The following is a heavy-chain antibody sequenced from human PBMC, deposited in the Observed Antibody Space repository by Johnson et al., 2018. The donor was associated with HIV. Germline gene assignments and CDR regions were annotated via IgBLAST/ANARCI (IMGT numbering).Heavy chain of an antibody. Sequence: VQLVESGGGLVKPGGSLRLSCAASGFTFSDAWMSWVRQAPGKGLEWVGRIKSKNDGGTTDYAAPVKGRFTISRDDSKNTLYLQMTSLKTEDTAVYYCNTHKEYQQFWGSSGWYESGAFDIWGQGTMVTVSS. V-gene: IGHV3-15*01. J-gene: IGHJ3*02. CDR3: NTHKEYQQFWGSSGWYESGAFDI. D-gene: IGHD6-19*01. CDR2: IKSKNDGGTT. CDR1: GFTFSDAW.